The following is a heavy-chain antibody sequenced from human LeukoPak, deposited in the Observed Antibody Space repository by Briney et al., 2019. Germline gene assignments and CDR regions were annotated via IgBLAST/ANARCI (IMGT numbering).Heavy chain of an antibody. CDR3: GPLDYGD. CDR1: GFTTSDYW. Sequence: PGGPLRLSCAASGFTTSDYWMHWARQAPGKGLVWVSGTNNDGSDTYYADSVKGRFTISRDNAKNTLDLQMNSLRVEDTAVYYCGPLDYGDWGQGTLVTVSS. V-gene: IGHV3-74*01. J-gene: IGHJ4*02. CDR2: TNNDGSDT. D-gene: IGHD4-17*01.